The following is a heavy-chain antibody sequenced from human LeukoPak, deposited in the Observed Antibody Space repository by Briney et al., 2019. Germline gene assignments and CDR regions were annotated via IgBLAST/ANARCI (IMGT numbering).Heavy chain of an antibody. D-gene: IGHD6-19*01. CDR3: AREESGSSGWYDY. CDR2: ISSRSTYK. Sequence: GGSLRLSCAASGFTFFTYTMNWVRQAPGKGLEWVSSISSRSTYKYYADSVKGRFTISRDNARNSLYLQMNSLRAEDTAVYYCAREESGSSGWYDYWGQGTLVTVSS. J-gene: IGHJ4*02. V-gene: IGHV3-21*01. CDR1: GFTFFTYT.